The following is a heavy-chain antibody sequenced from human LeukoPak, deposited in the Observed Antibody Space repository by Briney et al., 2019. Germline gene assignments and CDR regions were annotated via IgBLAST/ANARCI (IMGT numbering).Heavy chain of an antibody. D-gene: IGHD3-22*01. CDR3: ARVNYYDSSGRGAFDI. V-gene: IGHV4-4*07. J-gene: IGHJ3*02. CDR1: GGSISSYY. Sequence: SETLSLTCTVSGGSISSYYWSWIRQPAGKGLEWIGRIYTSGSTNYNPSLKSRVTMSVDTSKNQFSLKLSSVTAADTAVYYCARVNYYDSSGRGAFDIWGPGTMVTVSS. CDR2: IYTSGST.